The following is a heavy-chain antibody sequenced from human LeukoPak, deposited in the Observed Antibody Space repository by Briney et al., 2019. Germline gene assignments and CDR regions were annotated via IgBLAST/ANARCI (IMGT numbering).Heavy chain of an antibody. CDR1: GYTFTGYY. CDR3: ARDRSGELATNNWFDP. J-gene: IGHJ5*02. CDR2: INPNSGGT. Sequence: GASVKVSCKASGYTFTGYYMHWVRQAPGQGLEWMGWINPNSGGTNYAQKFQGRVTMTRDTSISTAYMELSRLRSDDTAVYYCARDRSGELATNNWFDPRGQGTLVTVSS. V-gene: IGHV1-2*02. D-gene: IGHD1-26*01.